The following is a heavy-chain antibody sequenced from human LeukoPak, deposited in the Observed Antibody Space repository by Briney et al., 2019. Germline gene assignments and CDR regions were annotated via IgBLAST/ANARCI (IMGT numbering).Heavy chain of an antibody. V-gene: IGHV1-8*01. J-gene: IGHJ5*02. CDR1: GYTFITYE. D-gene: IGHD6-6*01. Sequence: ATVKVSCKASGYTFITYEINWVRQAPGQGLEWMGWMNPNSGNTGYAQKFQGRVTMTRNTSINTAYMELSSLRSEDTAVYYCARAQGVIAASGGDPWGQGTLVTVSS. CDR2: MNPNSGNT. CDR3: ARAQGVIAASGGDP.